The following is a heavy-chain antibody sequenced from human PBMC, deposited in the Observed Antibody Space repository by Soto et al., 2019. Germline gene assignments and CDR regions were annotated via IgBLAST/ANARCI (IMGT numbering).Heavy chain of an antibody. D-gene: IGHD5-18*01. CDR1: GFTFSSYS. CDR2: ISYDGSNE. CDR3: ARGPVSSYGVDYFYY. J-gene: IGHJ4*02. V-gene: IGHV3-30-3*01. Sequence: QVQLVESGGGVVKPGRSLRLSCAASGFTFSSYSMHWVRQAPGKGLEWVAIISYDGSNEYYADSVKGRFTISRDNSKNTLYLQMNSLRAEDTAVYYCARGPVSSYGVDYFYYWGQGTLVTVSS.